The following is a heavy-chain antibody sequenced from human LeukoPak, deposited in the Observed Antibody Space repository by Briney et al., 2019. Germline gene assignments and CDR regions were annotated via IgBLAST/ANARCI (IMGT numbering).Heavy chain of an antibody. CDR3: ARTGSGSYYSNWFDP. Sequence: GASVKVSCKASGYTFTSYGISWVRQAPGQGLEWMGGIIPIFGTANYAQKFQGRVTITADESTSTAYMELSSLRSEDTAVYYCARTGSGSYYSNWFDPWGQGTLVTVSS. CDR2: IIPIFGTA. V-gene: IGHV1-69*13. D-gene: IGHD3-10*01. J-gene: IGHJ5*02. CDR1: GYTFTSYG.